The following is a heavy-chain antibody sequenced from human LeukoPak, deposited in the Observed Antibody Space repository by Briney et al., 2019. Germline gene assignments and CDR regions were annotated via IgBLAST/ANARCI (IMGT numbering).Heavy chain of an antibody. CDR2: IKEDGSAK. J-gene: IGHJ4*02. V-gene: IGHV3-7*01. CDR3: APSAAAPGNY. D-gene: IGHD6-25*01. Sequence: GGSLRLSCVASGFTFSSSWMSWVRQAPGKVLEWLANIKEDGSAKYYVASVRGRFTISRDNAENSLYLQMNSLRAEDTATYYCAPSAAAPGNYWGPGTLVTVSS. CDR1: GFTFSSSW.